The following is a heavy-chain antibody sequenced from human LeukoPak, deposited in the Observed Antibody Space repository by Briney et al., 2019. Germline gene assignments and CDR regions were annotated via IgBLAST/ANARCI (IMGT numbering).Heavy chain of an antibody. D-gene: IGHD2-8*01. Sequence: GGSLRLSCAASGFTFSSYSMNWVRQVPGKGLEWVSYISRSSSPIYYADSVKGRFTISRDNSKNTLYLQMNSLRAEDTAVYYCAKPPIVLMVYAINFDYWGQGTLVTVSS. CDR1: GFTFSSYS. CDR3: AKPPIVLMVYAINFDY. J-gene: IGHJ4*02. V-gene: IGHV3-48*01. CDR2: ISRSSSPI.